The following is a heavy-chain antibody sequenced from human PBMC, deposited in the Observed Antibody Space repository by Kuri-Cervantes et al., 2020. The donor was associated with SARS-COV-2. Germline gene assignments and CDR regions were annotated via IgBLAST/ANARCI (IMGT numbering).Heavy chain of an antibody. D-gene: IGHD2-21*02. Sequence: ASVKVSCKASGYTFTGYYMHWVRQAPGQGLEWMGWINPNSGGTNYAQKFQGRVTMTRDTSISTAYMELSSLRSEDTAVYYCARTAKTGQLRDYWGQGILVTVSS. V-gene: IGHV1-2*02. CDR2: INPNSGGT. CDR1: GYTFTGYY. CDR3: ARTAKTGQLRDY. J-gene: IGHJ4*02.